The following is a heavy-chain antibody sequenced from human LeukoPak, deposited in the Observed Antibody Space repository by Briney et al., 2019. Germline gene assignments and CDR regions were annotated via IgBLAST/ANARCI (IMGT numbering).Heavy chain of an antibody. V-gene: IGHV3-30-3*01. CDR1: GFTFSSYA. CDR3: ARAYYYDSSGYYYVPFDY. CDR2: ISYDGSNK. J-gene: IGHJ4*02. Sequence: PGGSLRLSCAASGFTFSSYAMHWVRQAPGKGLEWVAVISYDGSNKYYADSVKGRFTISRDNSKNTLYLQMNSLRAEDTAVYYCARAYYYDSSGYYYVPFDYWGQGTLVTVSS. D-gene: IGHD3-22*01.